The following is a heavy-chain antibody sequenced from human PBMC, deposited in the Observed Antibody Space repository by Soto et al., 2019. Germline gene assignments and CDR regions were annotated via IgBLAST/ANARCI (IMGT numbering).Heavy chain of an antibody. CDR3: ARGGDIVVVPAAIGNWFDP. Sequence: SLTCTVSGGSISSYYWSWIRQPPGKGLEWIGYIYYSGSTNYNPSLKSRVTISVDTSKNQFSLKLSSVTAADTAVYYCARGGDIVVVPAAIGNWFDPWGQGTLVTVSS. D-gene: IGHD2-2*01. J-gene: IGHJ5*02. CDR1: GGSISSYY. CDR2: IYYSGST. V-gene: IGHV4-59*01.